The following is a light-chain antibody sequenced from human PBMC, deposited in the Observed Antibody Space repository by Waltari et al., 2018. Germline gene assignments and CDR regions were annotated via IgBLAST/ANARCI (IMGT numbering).Light chain of an antibody. CDR1: SLRYSY. J-gene: IGLJ1*01. CDR2: GKN. V-gene: IGLV3-19*01. Sequence: SSELTQDPVVSVALGQTVRITCQGDSLRYSYATWYHQKPGQATVLVMYGKNNRPSGIPDRFSGSYSGTTASLIITGAQAEDEGDYYCNSRDSRGHPLVFGTGTKVTVL. CDR3: NSRDSRGHPLV.